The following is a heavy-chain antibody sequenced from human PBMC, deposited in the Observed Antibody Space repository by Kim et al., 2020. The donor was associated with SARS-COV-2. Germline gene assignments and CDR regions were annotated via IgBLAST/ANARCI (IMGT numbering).Heavy chain of an antibody. Sequence: GESLKMSCKGSGYSFTSYWISWVRQMPGKGLEWMGRIDPSDSYTNYSPSFQGHVTISADKSISTAYLQWSSLKASDTAMYYCARHYSGYDPTFDYWGQGTLVTVSS. V-gene: IGHV5-10-1*01. J-gene: IGHJ4*02. D-gene: IGHD5-12*01. CDR3: ARHYSGYDPTFDY. CDR2: IDPSDSYT. CDR1: GYSFTSYW.